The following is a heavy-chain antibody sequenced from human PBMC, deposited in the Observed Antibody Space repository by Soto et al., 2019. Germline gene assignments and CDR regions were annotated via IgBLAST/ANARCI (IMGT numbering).Heavy chain of an antibody. J-gene: IGHJ6*02. V-gene: IGHV1-2*04. D-gene: IGHD3-10*01. CDR2: IHPDSGDT. CDR3: ARLNYFASGSEYYHGMDV. Sequence: QVQLVQSGAEVKKPGASVKVSCKASGYTFTGYYMHWVRQAPGQGLEWMGWIHPDSGDTKYAQKFQGWVTMTRDASINTAYMELGSLKSDDTAVYYCARLNYFASGSEYYHGMDVWGQGTTVTVSS. CDR1: GYTFTGYY.